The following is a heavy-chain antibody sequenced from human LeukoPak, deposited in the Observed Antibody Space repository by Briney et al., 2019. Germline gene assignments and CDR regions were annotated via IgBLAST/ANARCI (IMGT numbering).Heavy chain of an antibody. CDR3: ARGMYYYDSSGTHDYYYYGMDV. V-gene: IGHV1-69*13. Sequence: ASVKVSCKASGGTFSSYAISWVRQAPGQGLEWMGGIIPIFGTANYAQKFQGRVTITADESTSTVYMKLSSLRSEDTAVYYCARGMYYYDSSGTHDYYYYGMDVWGQGTTVTVSS. CDR1: GGTFSSYA. D-gene: IGHD3-22*01. CDR2: IIPIFGTA. J-gene: IGHJ6*02.